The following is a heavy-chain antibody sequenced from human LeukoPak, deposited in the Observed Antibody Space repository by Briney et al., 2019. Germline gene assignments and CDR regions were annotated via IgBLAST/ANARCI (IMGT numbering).Heavy chain of an antibody. J-gene: IGHJ6*02. D-gene: IGHD2-15*01. Sequence: ASVKASCKASGYTFTSYGISWVRQAPGQGLEWMGWISAYNGNTNYAQKLQGRVTMTTDTSTSTAYMELRSLRSDDTAVYYCARAMLYCSGGSCYSDYYYYYGMDVWGQGTTVTVSS. CDR3: ARAMLYCSGGSCYSDYYYYYGMDV. CDR1: GYTFTSYG. V-gene: IGHV1-18*01. CDR2: ISAYNGNT.